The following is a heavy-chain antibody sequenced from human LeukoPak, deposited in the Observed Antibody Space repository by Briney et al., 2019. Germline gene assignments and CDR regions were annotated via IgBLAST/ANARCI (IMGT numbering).Heavy chain of an antibody. CDR2: IYYSGST. J-gene: IGHJ3*02. CDR3: ARTLGYCSGGSCNGDAFDI. CDR1: GGSISIYY. Sequence: SETLSLTCTVSGGSISIYYWSWIRHPPGKGLEWIGYIYYSGSTNYNPSLKSRVTMSVDTSKNQFSLKLSSVTAADTAVYYCARTLGYCSGGSCNGDAFDIWGQGTMVTVSS. D-gene: IGHD2-15*01. V-gene: IGHV4-59*01.